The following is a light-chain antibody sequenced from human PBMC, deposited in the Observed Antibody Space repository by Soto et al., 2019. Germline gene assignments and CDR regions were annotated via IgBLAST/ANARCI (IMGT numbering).Light chain of an antibody. J-gene: IGKJ3*01. V-gene: IGKV3-20*01. Sequence: EILLTQSPGTLSLSPGERAILSCRASQSVSSNYVAWYQQKPGQAPRLLIYGASSRATGIPDRFSGSGSRTDFTLTINRLEPEDFPVYYCHQYGRSPIFTFGPVTKLDI. CDR3: HQYGRSPIFT. CDR1: QSVSSNY. CDR2: GAS.